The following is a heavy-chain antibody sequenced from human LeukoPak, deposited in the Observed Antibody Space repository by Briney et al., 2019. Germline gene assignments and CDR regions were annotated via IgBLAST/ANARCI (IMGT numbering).Heavy chain of an antibody. CDR1: GYTFTDYY. V-gene: IGHV1-2*06. CDR2: TNPRSGGI. Sequence: ASVKVSCKTSGYTFTDYYIHWVRQAPGQRLEWMGRTNPRSGGINYAQKFQGRVTMTRDTAISTAYMDLSGLRSDDTAVYYCAREAGGSDTYYLDYWGQGVLVTVSS. D-gene: IGHD1-26*01. CDR3: AREAGGSDTYYLDY. J-gene: IGHJ4*02.